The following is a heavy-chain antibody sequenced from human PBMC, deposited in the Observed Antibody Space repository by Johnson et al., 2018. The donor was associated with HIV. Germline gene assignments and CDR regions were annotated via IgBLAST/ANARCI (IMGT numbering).Heavy chain of an antibody. Sequence: VQLVESGGGVVQPGGSLRLSCAASGFTFSSYWMSWVRQTPGKGLEWVANIKEDGSEKNYVDSVKGRFTISRDNAKKSLFLQMNSLRVEDTAVYYCARGWRAVAGPDAFDVWGQGTLVTVSS. CDR3: ARGWRAVAGPDAFDV. CDR1: GFTFSSYW. J-gene: IGHJ3*01. CDR2: IKEDGSEK. D-gene: IGHD6-19*01. V-gene: IGHV3-7*04.